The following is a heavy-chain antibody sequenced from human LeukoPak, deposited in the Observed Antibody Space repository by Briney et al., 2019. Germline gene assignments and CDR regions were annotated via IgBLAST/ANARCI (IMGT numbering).Heavy chain of an antibody. Sequence: PGGSLRLSCAASGFTFSNYWMTWVRQAPGKGLEWVANIKQDGSEKYYVDSVKGRFTISRDNAKNSLYLQMNSLRAKDTAVYYCARDLSYCSSTSCYSASLDYWGQGTLVTVSS. CDR2: IKQDGSEK. CDR3: ARDLSYCSSTSCYSASLDY. D-gene: IGHD2-2*02. J-gene: IGHJ4*02. V-gene: IGHV3-7*01. CDR1: GFTFSNYW.